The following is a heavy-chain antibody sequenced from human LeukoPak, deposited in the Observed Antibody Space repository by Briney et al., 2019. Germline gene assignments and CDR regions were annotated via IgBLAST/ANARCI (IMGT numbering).Heavy chain of an antibody. CDR1: GFTFTSSA. J-gene: IGHJ6*02. D-gene: IGHD4-17*01. CDR2: IVVGSGNT. CDR3: AVPTTVTYYYYYYGMDV. Sequence: GASVKVSCKASGFTFTSSAVPWVRQARGQRLEWIGWIVVGSGNTNYAQKFQERVSITRDMSTSKAYMELSSLRSEDTAVYYCAVPTTVTYYYYYYGMDVWGQGTTVTVSS. V-gene: IGHV1-58*01.